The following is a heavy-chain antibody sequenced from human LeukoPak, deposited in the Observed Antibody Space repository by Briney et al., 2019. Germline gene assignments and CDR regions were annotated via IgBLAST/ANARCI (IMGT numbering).Heavy chain of an antibody. Sequence: GGSLRLSCAASGFTFSTYAMTWVRQTPGKGLEWVSAITSSTGSTYYADSVKGRFTISRDNSGSTLYLQINSLGAEDTAVYYCAKPPANNRRSYYYMDVWGKGTTVIVSS. J-gene: IGHJ6*03. D-gene: IGHD1/OR15-1a*01. CDR3: AKPPANNRRSYYYMDV. V-gene: IGHV3-23*01. CDR1: GFTFSTYA. CDR2: ITSSTGST.